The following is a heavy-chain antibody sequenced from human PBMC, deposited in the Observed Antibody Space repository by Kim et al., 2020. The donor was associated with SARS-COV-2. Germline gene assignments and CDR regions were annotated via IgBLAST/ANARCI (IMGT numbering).Heavy chain of an antibody. D-gene: IGHD2-2*01. CDR1: GFTFSSYA. CDR2: ISYDGSNK. Sequence: GGSLRLSCAASGFTFSSYAMHWVRQAPGKGLEWVAVISYDGSNKYYADSVKGRFTISRDNSKNTLYLQMNSLRAEDTAVYYCATGYCSSTSCPQEDYYY. J-gene: IGHJ6*01. V-gene: IGHV3-30-3*01. CDR3: ATGYCSSTSCPQEDYYY.